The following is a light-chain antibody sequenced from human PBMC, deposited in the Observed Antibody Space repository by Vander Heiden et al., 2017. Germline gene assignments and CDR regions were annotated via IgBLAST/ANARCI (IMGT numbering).Light chain of an antibody. V-gene: IGKV1-39*01. J-gene: IGKJ1*01. CDR1: QSISTN. CDR3: QQSHTTPRT. CDR2: AAS. Sequence: IQLTQPPSSLSASVGDRVTITCRASQSISTNLNWYQKKSGAAPNLLIFAASNLQSGVPSRFSGSGSGTDFTLTISSLQPEDFATYYCQQSHTTPRTFGHGTKVDIK.